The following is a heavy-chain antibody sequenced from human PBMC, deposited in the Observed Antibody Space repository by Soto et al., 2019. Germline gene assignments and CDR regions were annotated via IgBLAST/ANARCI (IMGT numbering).Heavy chain of an antibody. J-gene: IGHJ6*02. CDR2: IIPISGTA. Sequence: QVQLVQSGAEVKKPGSSVKVSCKASGGTFSSYAISWVRQAPGQGLEWMGGIIPISGTADYAQKFQGRVTITAAESASAAYRVLSGLRSDDTAAYYCGSHMGCSSEARYYYGMVVWGQGATVTVSS. CDR3: GSHMGCSSEARYYYGMVV. CDR1: GGTFSSYA. D-gene: IGHD6-6*01. V-gene: IGHV1-69*12.